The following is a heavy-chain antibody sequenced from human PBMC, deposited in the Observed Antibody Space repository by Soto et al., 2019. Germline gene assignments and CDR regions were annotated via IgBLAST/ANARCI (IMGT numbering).Heavy chain of an antibody. CDR2: IYPGDSDT. D-gene: IGHD4-17*01. J-gene: IGHJ6*02. CDR3: ARTKTTDYYYYYGMDV. CDR1: GYSFTSYW. V-gene: IGHV5-51*01. Sequence: GESLNISCKGSGYSFTSYWIGWVRQMPGKGLEWMGIIYPGDSDTRYSPSFQGQVTISADKSISTAYLQWSSLKASDTAMYYCARTKTTDYYYYYGMDVWGQGTTVTVS.